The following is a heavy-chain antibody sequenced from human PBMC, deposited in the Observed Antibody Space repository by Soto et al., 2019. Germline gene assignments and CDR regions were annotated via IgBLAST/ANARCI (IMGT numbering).Heavy chain of an antibody. CDR3: AREAGCSGGSCYRWDWFDP. CDR2: IIPIFGTA. D-gene: IGHD2-15*01. Sequence: ASVKVSCKASGGTFSSYAISWVRQAPGQGLEWMGGIIPIFGTANYAQKFQGRVTITADESTSTAYMELSSLRSEDTAVYYCAREAGCSGGSCYRWDWFDPWGQGTLVTVSS. J-gene: IGHJ5*02. CDR1: GGTFSSYA. V-gene: IGHV1-69*13.